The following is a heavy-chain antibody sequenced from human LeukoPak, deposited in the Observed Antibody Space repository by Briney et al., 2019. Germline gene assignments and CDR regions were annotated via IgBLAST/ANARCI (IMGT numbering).Heavy chain of an antibody. CDR2: ISSSSSTI. CDR3: ARDGRKEWELLDLYYFDY. J-gene: IGHJ4*02. D-gene: IGHD1-26*01. V-gene: IGHV3-48*02. Sequence: PGGSLRLSCAASGFTFSSYRMTWFGQAPGKGLEWVSYISSSSSTIYYADSVKGRFTISRDNAKNSLYLQMNSLRDEDTAVYYCARDGRKEWELLDLYYFDYWGQGTLVTVSS. CDR1: GFTFSSYR.